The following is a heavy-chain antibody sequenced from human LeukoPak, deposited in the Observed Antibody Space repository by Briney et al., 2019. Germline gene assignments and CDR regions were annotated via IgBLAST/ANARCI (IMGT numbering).Heavy chain of an antibody. CDR3: ARVADYDFWSGYEFDY. CDR2: IYYSGST. Sequence: SETLSLTCTVSGGSISSYYWSWIRQPPGKGLEWIGYIYYSGSTNYNPSLKSRVTISVDTSKNQFSPKLSSVTAADTAVYYCARVADYDFWSGYEFDYWGQGTLVTVSS. D-gene: IGHD3-3*01. V-gene: IGHV4-59*01. J-gene: IGHJ4*02. CDR1: GGSISSYY.